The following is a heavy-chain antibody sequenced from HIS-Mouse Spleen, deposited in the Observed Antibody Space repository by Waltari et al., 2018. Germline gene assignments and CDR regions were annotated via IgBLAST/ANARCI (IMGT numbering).Heavy chain of an antibody. V-gene: IGHV1-69*01. CDR2: TIPIFGTA. CDR1: GGTFSSYA. J-gene: IGHJ6*02. D-gene: IGHD2-8*01. CDR3: ARDVGYCTNGVCYNHYGMDV. Sequence: QVQLVQSGAEVKKPGSSVKVSCKASGGTFSSYAISWVRQAPGQGLEWMGGTIPIFGTANYAQKFQGRVTITADESTSTAYMELSSLRSEDTAVYYCARDVGYCTNGVCYNHYGMDVWGQGTTVTVSS.